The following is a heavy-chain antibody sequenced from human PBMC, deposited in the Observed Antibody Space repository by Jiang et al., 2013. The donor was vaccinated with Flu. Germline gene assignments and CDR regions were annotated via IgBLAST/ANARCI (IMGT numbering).Heavy chain of an antibody. CDR3: ARDRYYDASGYYYYYYGMDV. V-gene: IGHV3-66*01. J-gene: IGHJ6*02. CDR2: IYSDGRT. Sequence: VQLVESGGGVVQPGESLRLSCAASGFTVTDNSMNWVRQAPGKGLEWVSLIYSDGRTYFADSLKDRFTISRDNSKNTLYLQMTSLRAEDTAVYYCARDRYYDASGYYYYYYGMDVWGQGTTVTVSS. CDR1: GFTVTDNS. D-gene: IGHD3-22*01.